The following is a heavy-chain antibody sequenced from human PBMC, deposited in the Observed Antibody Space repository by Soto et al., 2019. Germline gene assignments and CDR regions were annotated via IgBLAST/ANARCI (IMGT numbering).Heavy chain of an antibody. CDR2: IYSGGYT. Sequence: EVQLVESGGGLIQPGGSLRLSCAVSGFTVSNNYMSWVRQAPGKGLEGVSVIYSGGYTAYGDSVKGRFTISRDNSKNTLFLQINGLGPHARAVFYCAPRPGGGGYWGQGTLVTVSS. CDR1: GFTVSNNY. CDR3: APRPGGGGY. D-gene: IGHD3-10*01. V-gene: IGHV3-53*01. J-gene: IGHJ4*02.